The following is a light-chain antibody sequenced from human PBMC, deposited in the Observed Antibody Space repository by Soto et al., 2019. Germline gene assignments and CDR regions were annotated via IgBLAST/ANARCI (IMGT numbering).Light chain of an antibody. CDR2: AAS. J-gene: IGKJ3*01. Sequence: DIPMTQSPSSLSASVGDSVTLACRASQTISTYLNWYQQKPGKAPKLLIYAASSLQSGVPSRFSGSGSGTDFTLTISSLHPEDFATYYCQQSYITPPTFGPGTKVDIK. CDR1: QTISTY. V-gene: IGKV1-39*01. CDR3: QQSYITPPT.